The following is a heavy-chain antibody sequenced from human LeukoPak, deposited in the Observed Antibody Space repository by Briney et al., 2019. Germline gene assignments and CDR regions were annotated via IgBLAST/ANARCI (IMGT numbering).Heavy chain of an antibody. CDR1: GGSISSSSYY. V-gene: IGHV4-39*01. Sequence: PSETLSLTCTVSGGSISSSSYYWGWIRQPPGKGLEWIGSIYYSGSTYYNPSLKSRVTISVDTSKNQFSLKLSSVTAADTAVYYCASLQAGWLTYQGWFDPWGQGTLVTVSS. D-gene: IGHD3-9*01. CDR3: ASLQAGWLTYQGWFDP. CDR2: IYYSGST. J-gene: IGHJ5*02.